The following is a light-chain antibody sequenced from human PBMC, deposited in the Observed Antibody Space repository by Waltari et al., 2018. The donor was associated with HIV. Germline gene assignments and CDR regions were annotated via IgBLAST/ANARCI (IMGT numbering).Light chain of an antibody. J-gene: IGLJ2*01. Sequence: QSVLAQPPSVSGTPGQRVTISCSGTTSNIGTNVVNWYQQVPGTAPTLLISINNQRPSGVPDRFSGFKSGTSASLAINGLQSEDEADYYCATWDDTPTGHVLFGGGTKVTVL. CDR1: TSNIGTNV. V-gene: IGLV1-44*01. CDR2: INN. CDR3: ATWDDTPTGHVL.